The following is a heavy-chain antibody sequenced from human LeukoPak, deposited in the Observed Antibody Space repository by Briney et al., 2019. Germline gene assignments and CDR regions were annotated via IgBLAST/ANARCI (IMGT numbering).Heavy chain of an antibody. CDR1: GGSISSYY. CDR2: IYYRGST. V-gene: IGHV4-59*01. Sequence: SETLSLTCTVSGGSISSYYWSWIRQPPGKGLGWIGYIYYRGSTNYNPSLKSRVNIPVDKSKNQFSLKLRSVTAEDRAVYYCAREVVITVANWFDPWGQGTLVTVSS. D-gene: IGHD3-22*01. J-gene: IGHJ5*02. CDR3: AREVVITVANWFDP.